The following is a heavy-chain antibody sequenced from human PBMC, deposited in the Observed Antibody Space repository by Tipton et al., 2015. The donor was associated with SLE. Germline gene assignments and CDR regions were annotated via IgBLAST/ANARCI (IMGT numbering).Heavy chain of an antibody. CDR1: GGAISSHY. CDR3: ARGGGTTVTAV. CDR2: IYYSGST. D-gene: IGHD4-17*01. V-gene: IGHV4-59*08. Sequence: TLSLTCTVSGGAISSHYWGWVRQPPGKGLEWIGYIYYSGSTNYNPSLKSRVTISVDTSKNQFSLKLSSVTAADTALYYCARGGGTTVTAVWGQGTMVTVSS. J-gene: IGHJ3*01.